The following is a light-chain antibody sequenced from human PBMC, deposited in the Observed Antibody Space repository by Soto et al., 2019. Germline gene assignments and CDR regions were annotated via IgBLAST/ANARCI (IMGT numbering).Light chain of an antibody. CDR3: SSYAGGNEVI. V-gene: IGLV2-8*01. CDR2: EVT. J-gene: IGLJ2*01. CDR1: SSDVGGYNF. Sequence: QAVVTQPPSASGSPGQSVTISCTGTSSDVGGYNFVSWYQQHPGKAPKLMIYEVTKRPSGVPDRFSGSKSGNTASLTVSGLQAEDEADYYCSSYAGGNEVIFGGGTKVTVL.